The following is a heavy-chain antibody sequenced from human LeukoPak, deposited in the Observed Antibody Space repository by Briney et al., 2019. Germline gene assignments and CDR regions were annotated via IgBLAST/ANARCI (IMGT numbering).Heavy chain of an antibody. Sequence: ASVKVSCKVSGYTLTELSMHWVRQAPGKGPEWMGGFDPEDGETIYAQKFQGRVTMTEDTSTDTAYMELSSLRSEDTAVYYCAIITIFGVVSPGNNWFDPWGQGTLVTVSS. CDR3: AIITIFGVVSPGNNWFDP. V-gene: IGHV1-24*01. D-gene: IGHD3-3*01. CDR2: FDPEDGET. CDR1: GYTLTELS. J-gene: IGHJ5*02.